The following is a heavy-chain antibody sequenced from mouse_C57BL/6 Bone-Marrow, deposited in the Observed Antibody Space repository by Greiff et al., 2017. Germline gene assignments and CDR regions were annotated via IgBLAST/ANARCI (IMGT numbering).Heavy chain of an antibody. CDR2: ISYDGSN. CDR3: EEGYDGDY. D-gene: IGHD3-2*02. CDR1: GYSFTSGYY. V-gene: IGHV3-6*01. J-gene: IGHJ2*01. Sequence: VQLQQSGPGLVKPSPSLSLSCSVTGYSFTSGYYWNWIRQFPGNKLECMGYISYDGSNNYNPSLKNPISITRDTSNNQFILKLNSVTTEDTAAYYCEEGYDGDYWGRGTTLTVTS.